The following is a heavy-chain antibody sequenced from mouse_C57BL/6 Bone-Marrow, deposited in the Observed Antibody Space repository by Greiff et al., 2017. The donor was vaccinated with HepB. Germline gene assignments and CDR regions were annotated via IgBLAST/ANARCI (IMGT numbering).Heavy chain of an antibody. D-gene: IGHD4-1*01. J-gene: IGHJ2*01. Sequence: EVQLVESGGGLVKPGGSLKLSCAASGFTFSSYTMSWVRQTPEKRLEWVATISGGGGNTYYPDSVKGRFTISRDNAKNTLYLQMSSLRSEDTALYYCASLTGRDYWGQGTTLTVSS. CDR2: ISGGGGNT. CDR1: GFTFSSYT. CDR3: ASLTGRDY. V-gene: IGHV5-9*01.